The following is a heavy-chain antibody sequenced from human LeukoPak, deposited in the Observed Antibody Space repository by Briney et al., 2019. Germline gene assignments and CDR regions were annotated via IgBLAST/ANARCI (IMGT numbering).Heavy chain of an antibody. V-gene: IGHV4-31*03. CDR1: GGSISSGGYY. Sequence: SQTLSLTCTVSGGSISSGGYYWSWIRQHPGKGLEWIGYIYYSGSTYYNPSLKSRVTISVDTSKNQFSLKLSSVTAADTVVYYCARDNRIWNEGDWFDPWGQGTLVTVSS. CDR3: ARDNRIWNEGDWFDP. CDR2: IYYSGST. D-gene: IGHD1-1*01. J-gene: IGHJ5*02.